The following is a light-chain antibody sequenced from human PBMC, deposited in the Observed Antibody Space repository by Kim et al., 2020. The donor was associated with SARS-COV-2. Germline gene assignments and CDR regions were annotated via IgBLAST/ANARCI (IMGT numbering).Light chain of an antibody. J-gene: IGKJ2*01. CDR3: QQYENFPYT. CDR1: RDISNY. Sequence: DIQMTQSPSSLSASVGDRVTITCQASRDISNYMNWYQQKPGKAPKLLIYDASNLETGVPSRFSGSGSETDFTLTISSLQPEDVATYYCQQYENFPYTFGQGTKLEI. V-gene: IGKV1-33*01. CDR2: DAS.